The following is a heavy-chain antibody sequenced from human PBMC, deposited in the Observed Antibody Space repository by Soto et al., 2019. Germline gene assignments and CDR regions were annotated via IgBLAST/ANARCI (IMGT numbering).Heavy chain of an antibody. Sequence: AASVKVSCKASGGTFSSYAISWVRQAPGQGLEWMGGIIPIFGTANYAQKFQGRVTITADESTSTAYMELSSLRSEDTAVYYCASPLAYCGGDCYSGGYDAFDIWGQGTMVTVSS. V-gene: IGHV1-69*13. CDR3: ASPLAYCGGDCYSGGYDAFDI. CDR1: GGTFSSYA. D-gene: IGHD2-21*02. CDR2: IIPIFGTA. J-gene: IGHJ3*02.